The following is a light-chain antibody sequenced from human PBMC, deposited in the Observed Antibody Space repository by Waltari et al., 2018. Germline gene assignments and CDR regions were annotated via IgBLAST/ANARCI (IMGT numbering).Light chain of an antibody. CDR3: SLYMGSGIWV. Sequence: QTVVTQEPSLSVSPGGTVTLTCALSSGAFPTTSYATWYRQTPGQPPRTLLYKANTRSSGVPDRFSGSILGNKVALTITGAQADDESDYYCSLYMGSGIWVFGGGTKLTVL. J-gene: IGLJ3*02. CDR2: KAN. CDR1: SGAFPTTSY. V-gene: IGLV8-61*01.